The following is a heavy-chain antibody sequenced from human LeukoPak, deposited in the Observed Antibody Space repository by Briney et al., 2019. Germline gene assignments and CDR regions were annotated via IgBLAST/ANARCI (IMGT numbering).Heavy chain of an antibody. CDR2: IYHSGST. Sequence: SETLSLTCTVSGYSISSGYYWGWIRQPPGKGLEWIGSIYHSGSTYYNPSLKSRVTISVDTSKNQFSLKLSSVTAADTAVYYCARSIGGHYDYWGQGTLATVSS. J-gene: IGHJ4*02. CDR1: GYSISSGYY. D-gene: IGHD4-23*01. CDR3: ARSIGGHYDY. V-gene: IGHV4-38-2*02.